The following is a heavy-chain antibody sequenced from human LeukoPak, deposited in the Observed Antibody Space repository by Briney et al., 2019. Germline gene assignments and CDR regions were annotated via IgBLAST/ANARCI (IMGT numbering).Heavy chain of an antibody. CDR2: IYYSGNT. V-gene: IGHV4-61*08. J-gene: IGHJ4*02. CDR1: GGSMNSDGDY. D-gene: IGHD2/OR15-2a*01. Sequence: SETLSLTCTVSGGSMNSDGDYWTWIRQPPGKGLEWIGYIYYSGNTNYNPSLRSRVTISVDTSRNRFSLKLSSVTAADTAVYYCARHRNFFDYWGQGILVTVSS. CDR3: ARHRNFFDY.